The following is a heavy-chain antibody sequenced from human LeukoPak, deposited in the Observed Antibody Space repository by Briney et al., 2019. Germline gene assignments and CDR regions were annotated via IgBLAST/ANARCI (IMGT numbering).Heavy chain of an antibody. D-gene: IGHD6-6*01. V-gene: IGHV1-69*05. J-gene: IGHJ6*03. Sequence: GASVKVSCKASGGTFSSYAISWVRQAPGQGLEWMGGIIPIVGTANYAQKFQGRVTITTDESTSTAYMEPSSLRSEDTAVYYCARALRGIARPSYYYYMDVWGKGTTVTVSS. CDR2: IIPIVGTA. CDR3: ARALRGIARPSYYYYMDV. CDR1: GGTFSSYA.